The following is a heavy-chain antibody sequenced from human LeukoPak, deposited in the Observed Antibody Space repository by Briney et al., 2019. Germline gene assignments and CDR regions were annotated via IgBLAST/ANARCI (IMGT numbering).Heavy chain of an antibody. CDR2: IYNDGSST. CDR1: GFTFSSYW. J-gene: IGHJ4*02. Sequence: PGGSLRLSCAASGFTFSSYWMHWVRQAPGKGLVWVSRIYNDGSSTYYADSVKGRFTISRDNSKNTLYLQMNSLRAEDTAVYYCAILNVDTAMDDYWGQGTLLTVSS. V-gene: IGHV3-74*01. CDR3: AILNVDTAMDDY. D-gene: IGHD5-18*01.